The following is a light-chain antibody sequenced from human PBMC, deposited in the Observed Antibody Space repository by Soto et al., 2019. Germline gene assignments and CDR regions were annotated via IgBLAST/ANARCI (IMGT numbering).Light chain of an antibody. CDR3: CSYAGSDTFL. CDR1: SNDVGIYDY. CDR2: DVN. Sequence: QSVLTQPRSVSGSPGQSVTISCTGTSNDVGIYDYVSWYQQHPGKAPKVMIYDVNKRPSGVPNRFSGSKSGNTASLTISGLQAEDEADYYCCSYAGSDTFLFGGGTQLTVL. J-gene: IGLJ3*02. V-gene: IGLV2-11*01.